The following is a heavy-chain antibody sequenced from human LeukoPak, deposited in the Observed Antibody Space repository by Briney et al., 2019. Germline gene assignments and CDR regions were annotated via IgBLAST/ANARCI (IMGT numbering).Heavy chain of an antibody. Sequence: GGCLRLSCAASGFTVSSNYISWVRQAPGKGLEWVSVIYSGDSTYYADSVKGRFSISRDNSKNTVYLQMNSLRAEDAAVYYCARGGYGEYVQAFDIWGQGTMVTVSS. J-gene: IGHJ3*02. CDR1: GFTVSSNY. CDR3: ARGGYGEYVQAFDI. V-gene: IGHV3-53*01. CDR2: IYSGDST. D-gene: IGHD4-17*01.